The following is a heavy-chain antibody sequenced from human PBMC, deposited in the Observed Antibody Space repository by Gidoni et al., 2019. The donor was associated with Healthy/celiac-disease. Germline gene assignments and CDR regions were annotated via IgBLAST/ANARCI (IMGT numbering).Heavy chain of an antibody. Sequence: EVQLVESGGGLVKPGGSLRLSCAASGFTFSSYSMNWVRQAPGKGLEWVSSISSSSSYIYYADSVKGRFTLSRDNAKNSLYLQMNSLRAEDTAVYYCARGSGSYFDYWGQGTLVTVSS. CDR2: ISSSSSYI. J-gene: IGHJ4*02. CDR3: ARGSGSYFDY. V-gene: IGHV3-21*01. CDR1: GFTFSSYS. D-gene: IGHD1-26*01.